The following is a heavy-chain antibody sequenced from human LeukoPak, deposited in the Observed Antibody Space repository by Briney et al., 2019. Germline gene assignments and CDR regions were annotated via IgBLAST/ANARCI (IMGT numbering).Heavy chain of an antibody. Sequence: GGSLRLSCAASGFTFSSYEMNWVRQAPGKGLEWVSYISSSGSTIYYADSVKGRFTISRDSSKNTLYLQMNNLRVEDTAVYYCERVSMSQYWGQGTLVTVSS. V-gene: IGHV3-48*03. J-gene: IGHJ4*02. D-gene: IGHD5/OR15-5a*01. CDR3: ERVSMSQY. CDR2: ISSSGSTI. CDR1: GFTFSSYE.